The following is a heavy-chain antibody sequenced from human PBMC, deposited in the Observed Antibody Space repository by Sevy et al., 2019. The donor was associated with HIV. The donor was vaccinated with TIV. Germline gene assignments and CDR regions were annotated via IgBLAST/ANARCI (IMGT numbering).Heavy chain of an antibody. J-gene: IGHJ1*01. D-gene: IGHD1-26*01. V-gene: IGHV3-30*04. Sequence: GGSLRLSCTVSGFIFSNFAMHWVRQAPDKGLEWVAVTSYDGSHKYYADSVKGRFTVSRDNSRNILSLEMSSLTRDDTAVYYCARGENDDEFFQYWGQGTLVTVSS. CDR2: TSYDGSHK. CDR3: ARGENDDEFFQY. CDR1: GFIFSNFA.